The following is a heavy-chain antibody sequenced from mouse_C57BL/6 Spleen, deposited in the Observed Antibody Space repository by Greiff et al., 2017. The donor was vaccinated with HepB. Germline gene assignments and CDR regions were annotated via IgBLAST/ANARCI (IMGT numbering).Heavy chain of an antibody. CDR1: GYTFTDYE. D-gene: IGHD1-1*01. J-gene: IGHJ1*03. V-gene: IGHV1-15*01. Sequence: QVQLKQSGAELVRPGASVTLSCKASGYTFTDYEMHWVKQTPVHGLEWIGAIDPETGGTAYNQKFKGKAILTADKSSGTAYMELRSLTSEDSAVYYCTPITTVVPYWYFDVWGTGTTVTVSS. CDR2: IDPETGGT. CDR3: TPITTVVPYWYFDV.